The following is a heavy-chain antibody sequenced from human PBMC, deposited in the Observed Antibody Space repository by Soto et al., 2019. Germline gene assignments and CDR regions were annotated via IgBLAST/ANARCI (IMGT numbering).Heavy chain of an antibody. CDR1: GFTFSSYS. Sequence: PGGSLRLSCAASGFTFSSYSMNWVRQAPGKGLEWVSYISSSSSTIYYADPVKGRFTISRDNAKNSLYLQMNSLRDEDTAVYYCARDATIFGVVIISGMDVWGQGTTVTAP. CDR2: ISSSSSTI. J-gene: IGHJ6*02. D-gene: IGHD3-3*01. CDR3: ARDATIFGVVIISGMDV. V-gene: IGHV3-48*02.